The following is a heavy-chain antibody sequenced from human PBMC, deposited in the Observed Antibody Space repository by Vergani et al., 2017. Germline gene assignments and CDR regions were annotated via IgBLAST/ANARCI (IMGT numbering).Heavy chain of an antibody. CDR2: ISGSGGST. D-gene: IGHD1-26*01. Sequence: EVQLLESGGGLVQPGGSLRLSCAASGFTFSSYAMSWVRQAPGKGLEWVSTISGSGGSTYYADSVKGRFTISRDNSTNTLYLQMNSLRAEDTAVYYCAKDQRSISGSPIDYWGQGTLVTVSS. V-gene: IGHV3-23*01. CDR1: GFTFSSYA. CDR3: AKDQRSISGSPIDY. J-gene: IGHJ4*02.